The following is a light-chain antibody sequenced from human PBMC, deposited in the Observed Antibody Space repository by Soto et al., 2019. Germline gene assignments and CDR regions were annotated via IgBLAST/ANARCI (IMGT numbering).Light chain of an antibody. Sequence: ETVMTQSPATLSVSPGERVTLSCRASQSVRSNLAWYQQKPGQAPRLLIYGASTRATGIPARFSGSGSGTEFTLTISSLQSEDFATFYCQHYNSCPLTVGGGTKV. V-gene: IGKV3-15*01. CDR2: GAS. CDR1: QSVRSN. CDR3: QHYNSCPLT. J-gene: IGKJ4*01.